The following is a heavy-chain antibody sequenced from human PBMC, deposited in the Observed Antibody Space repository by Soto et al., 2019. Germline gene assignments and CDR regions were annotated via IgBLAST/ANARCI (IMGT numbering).Heavy chain of an antibody. CDR2: IYYSGST. D-gene: IGHD3-22*01. CDR3: AITTRALYYMDV. CDR1: GGSIGSYY. J-gene: IGHJ6*03. V-gene: IGHV4-59*08. Sequence: SETLSLTCTVSGGSIGSYYGSWIRQPPGKGLEWIGYIYYSGSTNYNPSLKSRVTISVDTSKNQFSLKLSSVTAADTAVYYCAITTRALYYMDVWGKGTTVTVSS.